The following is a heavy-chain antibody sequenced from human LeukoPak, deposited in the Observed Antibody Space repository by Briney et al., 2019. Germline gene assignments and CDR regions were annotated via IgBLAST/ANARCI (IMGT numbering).Heavy chain of an antibody. Sequence: SQTLSLTCAISGDSISRNTITWNWIRQSPSRGLEWLGRTYYKSEWYNDYAVSVKSRIIINPGTSKNQFSLQLSSVTPEDTAMYYCARVDGGSYHWTFDIWGQGTMVTVSS. D-gene: IGHD1-26*01. V-gene: IGHV6-1*01. CDR2: TYYKSEWYN. J-gene: IGHJ3*02. CDR1: GDSISRNTIT. CDR3: ARVDGGSYHWTFDI.